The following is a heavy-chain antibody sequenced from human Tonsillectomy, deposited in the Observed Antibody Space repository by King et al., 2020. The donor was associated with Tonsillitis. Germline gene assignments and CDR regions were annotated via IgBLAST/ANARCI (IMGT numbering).Heavy chain of an antibody. D-gene: IGHD6-19*01. Sequence: VQLVESGGGLGQHGGSLRLSCAASGFTFSSYAMCWVRQAPGKGLAWVAGISNSGGNAYYADSVKGRFTISRDNSQNTLYLQMNSLRAGDTAAYYCAKDGHSSGWYYFDYWGQGTLVTVSS. CDR1: GFTFSSYA. J-gene: IGHJ4*02. V-gene: IGHV3-23*04. CDR2: ISNSGGNA. CDR3: AKDGHSSGWYYFDY.